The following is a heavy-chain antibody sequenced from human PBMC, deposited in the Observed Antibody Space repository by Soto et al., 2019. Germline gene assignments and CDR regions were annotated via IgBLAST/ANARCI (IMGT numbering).Heavy chain of an antibody. CDR3: ARRLPGKYYYVENWFDS. V-gene: IGHV5-10-1*01. CDR2: IDPSDSQT. J-gene: IGHJ5*01. D-gene: IGHD3-10*02. CDR1: GYSFAGYW. Sequence: PGESLKISCKGSGYSFAGYWITWVRQKPGKGLEWMGRIDPSDSQTYYSPSFRGHVTISVTKSITTVFLQWSSLRASDTAMYYCARRLPGKYYYVENWFDSWGQGTLVTVSS.